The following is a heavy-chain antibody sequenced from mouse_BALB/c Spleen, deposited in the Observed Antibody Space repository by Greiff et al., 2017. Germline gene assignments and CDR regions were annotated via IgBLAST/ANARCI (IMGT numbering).Heavy chain of an antibody. CDR1: GYTFTSYW. Sequence: QVQLQQSGAELVKPGASVKLSCKTSGYTFTSYWIQWVKQRPGQGLGWIGEIFPGTGTTYYNEKFKGKATLTIDTSSSTAYMQLSSLTSEDSAVYFCARRWDDYFDDWGQGTTLTVSS. CDR2: IFPGTGTT. J-gene: IGHJ2*01. CDR3: ARRWDDYFDD. D-gene: IGHD4-1*01. V-gene: IGHV1S132*01.